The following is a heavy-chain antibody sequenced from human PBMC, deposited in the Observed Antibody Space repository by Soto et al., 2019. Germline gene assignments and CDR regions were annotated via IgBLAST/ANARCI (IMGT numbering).Heavy chain of an antibody. Sequence: QVKLVESGGGVVQPGRSLSLSCVASGFTFGSHGMHWVRQAPGKGLECVAVISYDGGNKFYTDSLKGRVSISRDNSKNTLYLPRTSLGTEDTAVYYCARDLEPRAAPGWYYGLDVWGQGTTVTVSS. J-gene: IGHJ6*02. D-gene: IGHD6-19*01. CDR1: GFTFGSHG. V-gene: IGHV3-30*03. CDR3: ARDLEPRAAPGWYYGLDV. CDR2: ISYDGGNK.